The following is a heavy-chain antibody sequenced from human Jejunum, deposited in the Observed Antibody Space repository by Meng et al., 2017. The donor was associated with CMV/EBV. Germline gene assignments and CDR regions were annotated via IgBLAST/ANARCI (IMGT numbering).Heavy chain of an antibody. CDR2: ISTYNGDT. V-gene: IGHV1-18*01. CDR1: G. CDR3: ARGIVILPDNGFYYYYGMDV. Sequence: GFSWVRQAPGQGLEWVGWISTYNGDTKYAQKFQGRVTMTTDTSTSTAYMELRSLRSDDTAVYYCARGIVILPDNGFYYYYGMDVWGQGTTVTVSS. D-gene: IGHD2/OR15-2a*01. J-gene: IGHJ6*02.